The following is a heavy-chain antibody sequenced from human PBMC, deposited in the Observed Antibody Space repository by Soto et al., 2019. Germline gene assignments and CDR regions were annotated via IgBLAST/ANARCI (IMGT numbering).Heavy chain of an antibody. V-gene: IGHV4-34*01. D-gene: IGHD4-4*01. CDR3: ARVPLYSNYLYYYCGMDV. CDR1: GGSFSCYY. J-gene: IGHJ6*02. Sequence: SETLSITCAVYGGSFSCYYWSWIRQPPGKVLEWIGEINHSGSTNYNPSLKSRVTISVDTSKNQFSLKLSSVTAADTAVYYCARVPLYSNYLYYYCGMDVWGQGTTVTVSS. CDR2: INHSGST.